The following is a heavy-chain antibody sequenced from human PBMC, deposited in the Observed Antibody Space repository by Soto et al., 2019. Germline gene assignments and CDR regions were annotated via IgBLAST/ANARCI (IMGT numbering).Heavy chain of an antibody. D-gene: IGHD2-2*01. CDR2: IKEDGTKT. Sequence: GSLRLSCVTSGFIFSKSWMTWVRQAPGKGPEWVANIKEDGTKTFYVDSVKGRFIISRDNARTSVYLQMNTLRAEDTAVYYCAKGGRIDTEYQYFDSWGQGTLVTVSS. CDR3: AKGGRIDTEYQYFDS. J-gene: IGHJ4*02. CDR1: GFIFSKSW. V-gene: IGHV3-7*01.